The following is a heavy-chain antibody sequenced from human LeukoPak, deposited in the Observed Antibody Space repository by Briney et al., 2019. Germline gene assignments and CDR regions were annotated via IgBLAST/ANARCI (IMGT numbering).Heavy chain of an antibody. J-gene: IGHJ4*02. Sequence: ASVKVSCKASGYTFTSYGISWVRQAPGQGLEWMGWISAYNGNTNYAQKLQGRVTMTTDTSTSTAYMELRSLRSDDTAVYYCARGSRVVTPGPLGLFDYWGQRTLVTVSS. CDR1: GYTFTSYG. CDR3: ARGSRVVTPGPLGLFDY. CDR2: ISAYNGNT. D-gene: IGHD4-23*01. V-gene: IGHV1-18*01.